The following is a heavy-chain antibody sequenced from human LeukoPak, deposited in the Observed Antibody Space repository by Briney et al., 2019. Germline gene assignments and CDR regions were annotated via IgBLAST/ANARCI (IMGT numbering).Heavy chain of an antibody. J-gene: IGHJ4*02. CDR1: GFTFSSYS. CDR2: ISSSSSTI. Sequence: GGFLRLSCAASGFTFSSYSMNWVRQAPGKGLEWVSYISSSSSTIYYADSVKGRFTISRDNAKNSLYLQMNSLRAEDTAVYYCARNNPGIGYWGQGTLVTVSS. V-gene: IGHV3-48*04. D-gene: IGHD6-13*01. CDR3: ARNNPGIGY.